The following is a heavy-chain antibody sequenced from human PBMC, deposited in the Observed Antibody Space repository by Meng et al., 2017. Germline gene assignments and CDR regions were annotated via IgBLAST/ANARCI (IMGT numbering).Heavy chain of an antibody. Sequence: GESLKISCAASGFTFSSYAMHWVRQAPGKGLEYVSAISSNGGNTYYANSVKGRFTISSGNSKNTLYLQMGSLRAEDMAVYYCTGGLQGYYDSSGYDAPFFDIWGQGTMVTVSS. CDR2: ISSNGGNT. CDR1: GFTFSSYA. CDR3: TGGLQGYYDSSGYDAPFFDI. J-gene: IGHJ3*02. D-gene: IGHD3-22*01. V-gene: IGHV3-64*01.